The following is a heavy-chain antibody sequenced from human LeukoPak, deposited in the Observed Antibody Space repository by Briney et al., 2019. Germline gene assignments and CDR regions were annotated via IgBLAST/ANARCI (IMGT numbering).Heavy chain of an antibody. V-gene: IGHV3-21*01. Sequence: GGSLRLSCAASGFTFSSYSMTWVRQAPGKGLEWVSSISSSSSYIYYADSVKGRFTISRDNAKNSLYLQMNSLRAEDTAVYYCARDHRRDGYKNYWGQGTLVTVSS. CDR1: GFTFSSYS. CDR3: ARDHRRDGYKNY. J-gene: IGHJ4*02. CDR2: ISSSSSYI. D-gene: IGHD5-24*01.